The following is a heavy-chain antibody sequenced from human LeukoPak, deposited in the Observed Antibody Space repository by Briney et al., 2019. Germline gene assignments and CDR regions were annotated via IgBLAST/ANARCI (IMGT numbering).Heavy chain of an antibody. CDR3: ARGITIFGVALYGMDV. CDR1: GFTFSSYA. J-gene: IGHJ6*02. CDR2: ISYDGSNK. V-gene: IGHV3-30-3*01. D-gene: IGHD3-3*01. Sequence: GRSLRLSCAASGFTFSSYAMHLARPAPGKGLEWVAVISYDGSNKYYANSVKGRFTISRDNSKNTLYLQMNSLRAEDTAVYYCARGITIFGVALYGMDVWGQGTTVTVSS.